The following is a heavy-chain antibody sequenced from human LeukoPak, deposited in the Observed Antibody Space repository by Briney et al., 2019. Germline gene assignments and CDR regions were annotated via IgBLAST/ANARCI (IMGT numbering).Heavy chain of an antibody. D-gene: IGHD3-22*01. CDR1: GFTFSSYA. Sequence: GRSLRLSCAASGFTFSSYAMHWVRQAPGKGPEWVAVISYDGSNKYYADSVKGRFTISRDNSKNTLYLQMNSLRAEDTAVYYCARERGTVIVMVRYAAFDIWGQETMVTVSS. CDR2: ISYDGSNK. J-gene: IGHJ3*02. V-gene: IGHV3-30-3*01. CDR3: ARERGTVIVMVRYAAFDI.